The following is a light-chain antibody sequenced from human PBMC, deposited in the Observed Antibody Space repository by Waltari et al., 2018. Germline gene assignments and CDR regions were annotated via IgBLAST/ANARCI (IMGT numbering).Light chain of an antibody. CDR1: QSVLSSFDNKYY. V-gene: IGKV4-1*01. Sequence: DIVMTQSPDSLAVSLGERATINCKSSQSVLSSFDNKYYLAWYQQRPVHPPKLLIYWASTRESGVPDRFSGSGSGTDFTLTISSLQAEDVAVYYCQQYYSTIYTFGQGTKLEI. CDR3: QQYYSTIYT. J-gene: IGKJ2*01. CDR2: WAS.